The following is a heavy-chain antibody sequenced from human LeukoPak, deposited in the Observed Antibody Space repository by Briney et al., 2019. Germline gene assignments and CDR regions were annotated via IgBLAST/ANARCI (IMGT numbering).Heavy chain of an antibody. CDR1: GYTFTSYG. CDR3: ARGSVLRYFDWSHPFDY. J-gene: IGHJ4*02. V-gene: IGHV1-18*01. D-gene: IGHD3-9*01. Sequence: RASVAVSCKASGYTFTSYGISWVRQAPGQGLEWMGWISAYNGNTNYAQKLQGRVTMTTDTSTSTAYMELRSLRSDDTAVYYCARGSVLRYFDWSHPFDYWGQGTLVTVSS. CDR2: ISAYNGNT.